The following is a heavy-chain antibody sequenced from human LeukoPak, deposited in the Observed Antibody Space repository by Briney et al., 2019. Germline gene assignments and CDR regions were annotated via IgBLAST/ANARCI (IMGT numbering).Heavy chain of an antibody. D-gene: IGHD3-10*01. J-gene: IGHJ4*02. Sequence: SVKVSCKASGGTFSSYAISWVRQAPGQGLEWMGRIIAIFGTANYAQKFQGRVTITTDESTSTAYMELSSLRSEDTAVYYCAGGGSGSYYKSWVGYFDYWGQGTLVTVSS. CDR2: IIAIFGTA. CDR3: AGGGSGSYYKSWVGYFDY. V-gene: IGHV1-69*05. CDR1: GGTFSSYA.